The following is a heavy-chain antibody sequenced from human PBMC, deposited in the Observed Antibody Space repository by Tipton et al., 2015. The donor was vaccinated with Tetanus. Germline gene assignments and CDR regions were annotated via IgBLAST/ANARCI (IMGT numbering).Heavy chain of an antibody. J-gene: IGHJ4*02. D-gene: IGHD3-22*01. CDR2: IYYTGNT. Sequence: TLSLTCTVSGGSINSGGYYWSWLRQHPGKGLEWIGYIYYTGNTYYNPSLKSRVTISVDTSNNQFTLRLISVTAADTAVYYCARGGDPYFGSSCFYDWWGQGTRVTVSS. V-gene: IGHV4-31*03. CDR1: GGSINSGGYY. CDR3: ARGGDPYFGSSCFYDW.